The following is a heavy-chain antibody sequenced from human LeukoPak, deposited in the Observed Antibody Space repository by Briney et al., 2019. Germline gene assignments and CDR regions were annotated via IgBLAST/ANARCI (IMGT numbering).Heavy chain of an antibody. V-gene: IGHV3-23*01. CDR2: ISGSGGST. Sequence: PGGSLRLSCAASGFTFSSCAMSWVRQAPGKELEWVSAISGSGGSTYYADSVKGRFTISRDNSKNTLYLQMNSLRAEDTAVYYCAKTDSSSWYNDYYYGMDVWGQGTTVTVSS. D-gene: IGHD6-13*01. CDR1: GFTFSSCA. CDR3: AKTDSSSWYNDYYYGMDV. J-gene: IGHJ6*02.